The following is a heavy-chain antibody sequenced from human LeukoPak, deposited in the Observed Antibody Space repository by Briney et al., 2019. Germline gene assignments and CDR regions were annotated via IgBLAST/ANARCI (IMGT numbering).Heavy chain of an antibody. CDR3: TRGRLTMT. Sequence: AGGSLRLSCAASGFTFSSSWMSWVRQAPGKGLEWVANIKEVGSEKCYVEPVKGRFSISRDNAKNSLYLQMNSLRVEDTAVYYCTRGRLTMTWGQGTLVTVSS. CDR2: IKEVGSEK. V-gene: IGHV3-7*01. J-gene: IGHJ5*02. CDR1: GFTFSSSW. D-gene: IGHD3-22*01.